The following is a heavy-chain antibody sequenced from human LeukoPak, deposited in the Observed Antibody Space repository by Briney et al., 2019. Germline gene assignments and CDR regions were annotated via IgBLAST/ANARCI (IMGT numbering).Heavy chain of an antibody. J-gene: IGHJ4*02. CDR2: VSYDGSNK. V-gene: IGHV3-30*18. CDR1: GFTFSSYG. CDR3: AKDLRYCSSTSCYSPFDY. Sequence: PGGSLRLSCAASGFTFSSYGMHWVRQAPGKGLEWVAVVSYDGSNKYYADSVKGRFTISRDNSKNMLYLQMNSLRAEDTAVYYCAKDLRYCSSTSCYSPFDYWGQGTLVTVSS. D-gene: IGHD2-2*01.